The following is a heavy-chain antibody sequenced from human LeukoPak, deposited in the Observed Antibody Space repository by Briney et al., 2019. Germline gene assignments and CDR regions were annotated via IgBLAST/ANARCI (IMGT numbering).Heavy chain of an antibody. CDR3: ARDQYYYDSSGYYQGFGFDY. CDR2: IKQDGSEK. V-gene: IGHV3-7*01. Sequence: GGSLRVSCAASGFTFSSYWMSWVRKAPGKGLEWVANIKQDGSEKYYVDSVKGRFTISRDNAKNSLYLQMNSLRAEDTAVYYCARDQYYYDSSGYYQGFGFDYWGQGTLVTVSS. CDR1: GFTFSSYW. D-gene: IGHD3-22*01. J-gene: IGHJ4*02.